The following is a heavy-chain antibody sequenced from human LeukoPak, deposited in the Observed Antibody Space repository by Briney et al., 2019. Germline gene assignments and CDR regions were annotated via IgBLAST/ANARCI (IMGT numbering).Heavy chain of an antibody. V-gene: IGHV3-23*01. Sequence: GGSLRLSCAASGFTFNNYAMNWVRQAPGKGLEWVSGISGSGGSTYYADAVKGRFTIYRENTNNTMYLQKNILIAEDTAVYFCAKDPLSYYDSSGYRYCDYWGQGTLLSVPS. CDR3: AKDPLSYYDSSGYRYCDY. D-gene: IGHD3-22*01. CDR2: ISGSGGST. CDR1: GFTFNNYA. J-gene: IGHJ4*02.